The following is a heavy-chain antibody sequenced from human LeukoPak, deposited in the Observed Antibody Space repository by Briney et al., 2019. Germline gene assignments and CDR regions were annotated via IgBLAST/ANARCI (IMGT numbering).Heavy chain of an antibody. CDR1: GFTFSDHY. D-gene: IGHD3-3*01. V-gene: IGHV3-72*01. Sequence: GGSLRLSCAASGFTFSDHYMDWVRQAPGKGLEWVGRTRNKANSYTTEYAASVKGRFTISRDDSKNSLYLQMNSLRAEDTAVYYCARDYHPTIFGVAYPDYWGQGTLVTVSS. J-gene: IGHJ4*02. CDR2: TRNKANSYTT. CDR3: ARDYHPTIFGVAYPDY.